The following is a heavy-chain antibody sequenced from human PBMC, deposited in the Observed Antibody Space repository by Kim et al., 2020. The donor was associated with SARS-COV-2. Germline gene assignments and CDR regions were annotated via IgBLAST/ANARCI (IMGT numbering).Heavy chain of an antibody. CDR3: ARSNWNENFDY. D-gene: IGHD1-1*01. CDR2: T. V-gene: IGHV4-39*01. Sequence: THRNPSLKRRVTRSVATSKNQFSLTLSSVTAADTAVYYCARSNWNENFDYWGQGTLVTVSS. J-gene: IGHJ4*02.